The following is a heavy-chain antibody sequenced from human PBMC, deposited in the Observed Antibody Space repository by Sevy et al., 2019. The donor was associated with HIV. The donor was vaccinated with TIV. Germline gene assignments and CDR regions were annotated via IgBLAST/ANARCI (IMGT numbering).Heavy chain of an antibody. J-gene: IGHJ4*02. D-gene: IGHD2-8*01. CDR1: GFTFAKYS. CDR3: AREGCTQPHDY. CDR2: FSFGCGRI. V-gene: IGHV3-23*01. Sequence: GGSLRLSCAASGFTFAKYSMSWVRQAPGKGLEWVSTFSFGCGRINYADSVKGRFTISRDVSKNTLFLQMNSLRAEDTATYFCAREGCTQPHDYWGQRTLVTVSS.